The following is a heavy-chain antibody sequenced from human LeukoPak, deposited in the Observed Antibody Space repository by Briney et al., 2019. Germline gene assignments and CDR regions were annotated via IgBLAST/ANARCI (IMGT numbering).Heavy chain of an antibody. CDR2: IYHSGST. CDR3: VMEPAAIGYYYYGMDV. Sequence: SETLSLTCTVSGGSISSGNYYWSWVRQPPGKGLEWIGEIYHSGSTNYNPSLKSRVTISVDKSKNQFSLKLSSVTAADTAVYYCVMEPAAIGYYYYGMDVWGQGTTVTVSS. V-gene: IGHV4-4*02. J-gene: IGHJ6*02. CDR1: GGSISSGNYY. D-gene: IGHD2-2*02.